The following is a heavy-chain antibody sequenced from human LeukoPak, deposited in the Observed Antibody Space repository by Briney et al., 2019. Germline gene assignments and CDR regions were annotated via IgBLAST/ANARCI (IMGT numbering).Heavy chain of an antibody. CDR2: IYSSGST. D-gene: IGHD3-10*01. CDR3: ARRGGSGRSFDY. CDR1: GGSISSGSYY. Sequence: PSETLSLTCTVSGGSISSGSYYWGWIRQPPGKGLEWIGSIYSSGSTYYNPSLKSRVTISVDTSKNQFSLNLSSVPASDTAVYYCARRGGSGRSFDYWGQGILVTVSS. J-gene: IGHJ4*02. V-gene: IGHV4-39*01.